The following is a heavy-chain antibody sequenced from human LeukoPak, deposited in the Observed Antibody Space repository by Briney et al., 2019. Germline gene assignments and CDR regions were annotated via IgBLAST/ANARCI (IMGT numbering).Heavy chain of an antibody. V-gene: IGHV4-34*01. CDR3: ARGMVRGFINTSYYYYYMDV. J-gene: IGHJ6*03. D-gene: IGHD3-10*01. Sequence: PSETLSLTCAVYGGSFSGYYWSWIRQPPGKGLEWIGEINHKESTNYSPSLKSRVTISIDTSKNQFSLKLSSVTAADTAVYYCARGMVRGFINTSYYYYYMDVWGEGATVTVSS. CDR2: INHKEST. CDR1: GGSFSGYY.